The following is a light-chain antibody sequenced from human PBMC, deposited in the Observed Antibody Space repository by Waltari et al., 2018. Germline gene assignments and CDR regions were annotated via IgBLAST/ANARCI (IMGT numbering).Light chain of an antibody. CDR2: KAS. J-gene: IGKJ3*01. V-gene: IGKV1-5*03. CDR1: QSISSW. Sequence: DIQMTQSPSTLSASVGARVPITCRASQSISSWLAWYQQKPGKAPKLLIYKASYLESGVPSRFSGSGSGTEFTLTISSLQSDDFASYYCQQYNSYSPLTFGPGTKVDIK. CDR3: QQYNSYSPLT.